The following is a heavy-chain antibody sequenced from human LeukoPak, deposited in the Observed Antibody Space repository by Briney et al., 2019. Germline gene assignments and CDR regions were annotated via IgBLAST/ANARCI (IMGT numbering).Heavy chain of an antibody. J-gene: IGHJ4*02. V-gene: IGHV4-59*12. CDR1: GGSISSYY. Sequence: PSETLSLTCTVSGGSISSYYWSWIRQPPGKGLEWIGYIYYSGSTNYNPSLKSRVTISVDTSKNQFSLKLSSVTAADTAVYYCARRGRGWGYSGYDRYYFDYWGQGTLVTVSS. D-gene: IGHD5-12*01. CDR3: ARRGRGWGYSGYDRYYFDY. CDR2: IYYSGST.